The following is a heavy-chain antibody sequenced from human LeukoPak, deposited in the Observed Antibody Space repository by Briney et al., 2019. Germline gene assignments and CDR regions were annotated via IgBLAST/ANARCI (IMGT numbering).Heavy chain of an antibody. J-gene: IGHJ4*02. D-gene: IGHD3-9*01. CDR2: IIPILGIA. Sequence: GASVKVSCKASGGTFSSYAISWVRQAPGQGLEWMGRIIPILGIANYAQKFQGRVTITADKSTSTAYMELSSLRSEDTAVYYCARSGDYDILTGRNNDYWGQGTLVTVSS. CDR1: GGTFSSYA. CDR3: ARSGDYDILTGRNNDY. V-gene: IGHV1-69*04.